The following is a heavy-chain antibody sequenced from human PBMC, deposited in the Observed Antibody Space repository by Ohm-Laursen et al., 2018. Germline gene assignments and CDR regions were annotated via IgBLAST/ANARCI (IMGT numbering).Heavy chain of an antibody. J-gene: IGHJ4*02. CDR2: INQDGSEK. Sequence: SLRLSCTASGFTFSGYVMSWVRQAPGKGLEWVANINQDGSEKYYVDSVKGRFTISRDNAKNSLYLQMNNLRAEDTAVYYCVPWPPFDFWGQGTLVTVSS. CDR3: VPWPPFDF. V-gene: IGHV3-7*01. CDR1: GFTFSGYV.